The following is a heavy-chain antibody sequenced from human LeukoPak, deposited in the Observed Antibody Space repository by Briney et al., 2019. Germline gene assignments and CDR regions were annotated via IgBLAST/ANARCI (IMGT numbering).Heavy chain of an antibody. CDR3: ARALADNRGYYLGFDY. Sequence: PGGSLRLSCAASGFTFGDYVMIWVRQAPGKGLEWVSGITASGDRTFYGDSVRGRFTVSRDNSKNTVYLQMNSLRPDDTAVYYCARALADNRGYYLGFDYWGRGTLVTVSS. J-gene: IGHJ4*02. D-gene: IGHD3-22*01. CDR2: ITASGDRT. CDR1: GFTFGDYV. V-gene: IGHV3-23*01.